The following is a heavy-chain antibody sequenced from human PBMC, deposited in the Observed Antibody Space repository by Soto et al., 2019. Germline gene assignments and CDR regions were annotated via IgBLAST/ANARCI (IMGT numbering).Heavy chain of an antibody. CDR3: AGIYSGSPGGTLRY. J-gene: IGHJ4*02. CDR1: GGSISSGGYY. D-gene: IGHD1-26*01. CDR2: IYYSGST. V-gene: IGHV4-31*03. Sequence: QVQLQESGPGLVKPSQTLSLTCTVSGGSISSGGYYWSWIRQPPGKGLEWIGYIYYSGSTSYNPSIKRRVTISVDTSKNQFSLKRSSVTAADTAVYYCAGIYSGSPGGTLRYWGQGTLVTVSS.